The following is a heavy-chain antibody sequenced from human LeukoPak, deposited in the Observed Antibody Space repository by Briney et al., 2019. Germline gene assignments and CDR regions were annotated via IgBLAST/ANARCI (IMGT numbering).Heavy chain of an antibody. J-gene: IGHJ4*02. CDR1: GITFSSYA. D-gene: IGHD6-19*01. V-gene: IGHV3-23*01. CDR3: VREQWLIGYHFDS. Sequence: GGSLRLSCAASGITFSSYAMSWVRQAPGKGLELVSSISGSCASTYYAGSVKDRFTISRDNSKNNLYLQMNSLLAEDAAVFYCVREQWLIGYHFDSWGQGTLVTVSS. CDR2: ISGSCAST.